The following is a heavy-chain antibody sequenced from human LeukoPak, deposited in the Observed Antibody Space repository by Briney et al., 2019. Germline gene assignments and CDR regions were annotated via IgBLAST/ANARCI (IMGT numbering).Heavy chain of an antibody. CDR3: ARDGDYVWGSYRYSYYFDY. D-gene: IGHD3-16*02. CDR1: GGSISSSSYY. V-gene: IGHV4-39*07. CDR2: IYYSGST. J-gene: IGHJ4*02. Sequence: KPSETLSLTCTVSGGSISSSSYYWGWIRQPPGKGLEWIGSIYYSGSTYYNPSLKSRVTISVDTSKNQFSLKLSSVTAADTAVYYCARDGDYVWGSYRYSYYFDYWGQGTLVTASS.